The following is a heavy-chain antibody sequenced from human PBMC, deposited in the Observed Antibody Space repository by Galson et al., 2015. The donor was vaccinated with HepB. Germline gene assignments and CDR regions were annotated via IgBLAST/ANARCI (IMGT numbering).Heavy chain of an antibody. V-gene: IGHV7-4-1*01. D-gene: IGHD6-6*01. CDR2: INTNTGNP. Sequence: SVKVSCKASGYTFTSYAMNWVRQAPGQGLEWMGWINTNTGNPTYAQGFTGRFVFSLDTSVSTAYLQICSLKAEDTAVYYCASENIAARYAFDIWGQGTMVTVSS. CDR3: ASENIAARYAFDI. CDR1: GYTFTSYA. J-gene: IGHJ3*02.